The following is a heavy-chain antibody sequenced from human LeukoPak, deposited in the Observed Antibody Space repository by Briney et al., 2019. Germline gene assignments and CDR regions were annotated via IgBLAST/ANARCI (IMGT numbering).Heavy chain of an antibody. CDR2: ISGSGGST. Sequence: GSLRLSCAASGFTFSSYGMSWVRQAPGKGLEWVSGISGSGGSTYYADSVKGRFTISRDNAKNSLYLHMNSLRVEDTAVYYCARGSSSWYYLDYWGQGTLVTVSS. D-gene: IGHD6-13*01. CDR1: GFTFSSYG. CDR3: ARGSSSWYYLDY. J-gene: IGHJ4*02. V-gene: IGHV3-23*01.